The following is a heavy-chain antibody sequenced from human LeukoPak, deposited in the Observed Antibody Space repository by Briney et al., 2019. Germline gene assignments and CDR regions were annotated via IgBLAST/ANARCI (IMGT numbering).Heavy chain of an antibody. CDR3: WKNKHKGITQVIDPMDV. CDR2: IWYDGSNK. Sequence: PGGSLRLSCAASGFTFSSYGMHWVRQAPGKGLEWVAVIWYDGSNKYYADSVKGRFTISRDNSKNTLYLQMNSLRAEDTAVYYCWKNKHKGITQVIDPMDVWGKGTTVTVSS. J-gene: IGHJ6*03. D-gene: IGHD1-14*01. CDR1: GFTFSSYG. V-gene: IGHV3-33*06.